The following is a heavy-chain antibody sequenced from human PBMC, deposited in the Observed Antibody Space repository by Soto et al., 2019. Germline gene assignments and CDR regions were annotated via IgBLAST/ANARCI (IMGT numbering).Heavy chain of an antibody. CDR1: GGTFSSYA. CDR3: ARGVFAASITMIENWFDP. D-gene: IGHD3-22*01. V-gene: IGHV1-69*01. Sequence: QVQLVQSGAEVKKPGSSVKVSCKASGGTFSSYAISWVRQAPGQGLEWMGGIIPIFGTANYAQKFQGRVTITADESTSTADMELSSLRSEDTAVYYCARGVFAASITMIENWFDPWGQGTLVTVSS. J-gene: IGHJ5*02. CDR2: IIPIFGTA.